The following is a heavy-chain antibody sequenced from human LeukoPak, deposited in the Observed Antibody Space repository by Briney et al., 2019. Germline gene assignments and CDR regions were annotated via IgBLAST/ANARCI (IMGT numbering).Heavy chain of an antibody. J-gene: IGHJ6*02. CDR3: ARDRGYGDPIYYYYYGMDV. D-gene: IGHD4-17*01. CDR2: IYSGGST. V-gene: IGHV3-66*01. CDR1: GFTVSSNY. Sequence: GGSLRLSCAASGFTVSSNYMSWVRQAPGKGLEWVSVIYSGGSTYYADSVKGRFTISRDNSKNTLYLQMNSLRAEDTAVYYCARDRGYGDPIYYYYYGMDVWGQGTTVTVSS.